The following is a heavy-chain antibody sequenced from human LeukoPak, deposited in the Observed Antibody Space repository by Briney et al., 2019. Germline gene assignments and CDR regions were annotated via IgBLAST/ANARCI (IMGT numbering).Heavy chain of an antibody. Sequence: PGGSLRLSCAASGFTFSSYGMHWVRQAPGKGLEWVAFIRYDGSNKYYADSVKGRFTISRDNSRNTLNLQMNSLRAEDTAVYYCAKGHVDTASDYYYYYYMDVWGKGTTVTVSS. CDR1: GFTFSSYG. J-gene: IGHJ6*03. D-gene: IGHD5-18*01. V-gene: IGHV3-30*02. CDR2: IRYDGSNK. CDR3: AKGHVDTASDYYYYYYMDV.